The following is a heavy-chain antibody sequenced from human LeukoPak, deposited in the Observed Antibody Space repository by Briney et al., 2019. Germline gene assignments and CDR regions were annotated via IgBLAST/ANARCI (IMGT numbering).Heavy chain of an antibody. CDR2: IYSGGST. V-gene: IGHV3-53*01. Sequence: GGSLRPSCAASGFTVSSNYMSWVRQAPGKGLEWVSVIYSGGSTYYADSVKGRFTISRDNSKNTLYLQMNSLRAEDTAVYYCARDEVYCSGGSCYYFDYWGQGTLVTVSS. CDR1: GFTVSSNY. D-gene: IGHD2-15*01. CDR3: ARDEVYCSGGSCYYFDY. J-gene: IGHJ4*02.